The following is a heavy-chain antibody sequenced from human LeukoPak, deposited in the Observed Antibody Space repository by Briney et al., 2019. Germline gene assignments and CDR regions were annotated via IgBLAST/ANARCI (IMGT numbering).Heavy chain of an antibody. CDR3: ARGYSGYDLGFDY. Sequence: SVRVSCKASGATFSSYAISSVRQAPGQGLEWMGRIIPIFGIANYAQKFQGRVTITADKSPMTADMELTSMRSEDAAVYYCARGYSGYDLGFDYWGQGTLVTVSS. V-gene: IGHV1-69*04. CDR2: IIPIFGIA. J-gene: IGHJ4*02. D-gene: IGHD5-12*01. CDR1: GATFSSYA.